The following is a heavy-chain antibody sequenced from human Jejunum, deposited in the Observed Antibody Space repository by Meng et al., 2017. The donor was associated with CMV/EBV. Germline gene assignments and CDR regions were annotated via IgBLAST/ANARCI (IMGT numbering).Heavy chain of an antibody. D-gene: IGHD6-19*01. Sequence: KGFGYTVPTHWIAWVRQMPGKGVEGMGIIYPGDYNIRDSPSFQGQVTISADKSINTAYLQWNSLKASDTAIYYCARLIPQWLGLDYWGQGTPVTVSS. J-gene: IGHJ4*02. V-gene: IGHV5-51*01. CDR2: IYPGDYNI. CDR1: GYTVPTHW. CDR3: ARLIPQWLGLDY.